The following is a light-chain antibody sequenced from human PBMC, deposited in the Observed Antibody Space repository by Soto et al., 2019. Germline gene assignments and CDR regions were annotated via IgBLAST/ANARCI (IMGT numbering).Light chain of an antibody. V-gene: IGLV2-23*02. Sequence: QSVLTQPASVSGSTGESITISCTGTSSDVGSYNLVSWYQQFPGKAPKLMINEVSKRPSGVSNRFSGSKSGNTASLTISGLQAEDEADYYCCSYAGSSTVVFGGGTKLTV. CDR3: CSYAGSSTVV. J-gene: IGLJ2*01. CDR2: EVS. CDR1: SSDVGSYNL.